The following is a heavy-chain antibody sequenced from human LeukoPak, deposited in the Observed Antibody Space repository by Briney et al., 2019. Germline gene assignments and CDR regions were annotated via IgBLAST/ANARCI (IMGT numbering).Heavy chain of an antibody. CDR2: IRYDGSNK. V-gene: IGHV3-30*02. D-gene: IGHD5-18*01. Sequence: GGSLRLSCAASGFTFSTYGTHWVRQAPGKGLHWAAFIRYDGSNKYYADSVKGRFTISRDNSKNTLYLQINSLRAEDTAVYYCAKDRGRQVYSYGSNWFDPWGQGTLVTVSS. CDR1: GFTFSTYG. CDR3: AKDRGRQVYSYGSNWFDP. J-gene: IGHJ5*02.